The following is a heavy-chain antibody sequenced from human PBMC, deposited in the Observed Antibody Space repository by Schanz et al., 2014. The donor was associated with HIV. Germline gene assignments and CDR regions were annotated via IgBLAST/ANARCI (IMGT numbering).Heavy chain of an antibody. D-gene: IGHD4-17*01. CDR3: ARRDYGDYYYYYGMDV. Sequence: VQLVESGGGLVKPGGSLRLSCAVSGFTFRTFGMHWVRQAPGKGLEWVAFISFDGINKYYADSVKGRFTISRDNSKNTLYLQMNSLRAEDTAVYYCARRDYGDYYYYYGMDVWGQGTTVTVSS. J-gene: IGHJ6*02. CDR1: GFTFRTFG. V-gene: IGHV3-30*03. CDR2: ISFDGINK.